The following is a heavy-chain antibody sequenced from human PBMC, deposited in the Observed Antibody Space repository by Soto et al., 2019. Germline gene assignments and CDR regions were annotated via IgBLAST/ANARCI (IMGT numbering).Heavy chain of an antibody. CDR3: ARESLDKAMVPWYYYGMDV. CDR2: INANSVGT. V-gene: IGHV1-2*04. J-gene: IGHJ6*01. D-gene: IGHD5-18*01. CDR1: GYTFTGYY. Sequence: QVQLVQSGAEVKKPGASVKVSCKASGYTFTGYYMHWVRQAPGQGLEWMGWINANSVGTNYAQKVQGWVTKTRYPSISTAYMELSRLRSDDTAVYYCARESLDKAMVPWYYYGMDVLGQGTTVTVSS.